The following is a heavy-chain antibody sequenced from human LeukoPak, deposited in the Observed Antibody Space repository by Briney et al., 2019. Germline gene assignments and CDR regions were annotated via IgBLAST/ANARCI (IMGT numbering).Heavy chain of an antibody. CDR1: GYTFTSYG. J-gene: IGHJ4*02. CDR3: AGRPDTSVVAIFDY. Sequence: ASVKVSCKASGYTFTSYGFSWVRQAPGQGLEWMGWINPSSGGTNYAQKFQGRVTMTGDTSISTAYMELSRLSSDDTAVYFCAGRPDTSVVAIFDYWGQGTLVTISS. D-gene: IGHD2-2*01. V-gene: IGHV1-2*02. CDR2: INPSSGGT.